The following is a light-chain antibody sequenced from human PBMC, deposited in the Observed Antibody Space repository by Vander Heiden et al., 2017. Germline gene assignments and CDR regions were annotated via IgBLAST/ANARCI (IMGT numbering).Light chain of an antibody. V-gene: IGKV2-28*01. J-gene: IGKJ2*01. CDR1: QSLLHSSGYNY. CDR2: LGS. Sequence: DIVMTQSPLFLPVTPGEPASISCRSSQSLLHSSGYNYLHWYLQKTGQSPQLLIYLGSKRASGVPDRFSCNGSGTDFTLQISTVEAEDVGIYHCMQSLQTPNTFGQGTKLEIK. CDR3: MQSLQTPNT.